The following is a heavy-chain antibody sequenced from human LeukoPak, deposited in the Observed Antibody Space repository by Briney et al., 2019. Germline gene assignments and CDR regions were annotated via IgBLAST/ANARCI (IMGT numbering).Heavy chain of an antibody. D-gene: IGHD2-15*01. V-gene: IGHV1-2*04. CDR2: INPKSGGT. CDR1: GYTFTDYY. J-gene: IGHJ4*02. Sequence: GASVKVSCRASGYTFTDYYIHWVRQAPGQGLEWMGWINPKSGGTNYAQKFQGWVTMTRDTFITTAYMELSSLKSDDTAVYYCARPYCSGGTCYYDYWGQGALVTVSS. CDR3: ARPYCSGGTCYYDY.